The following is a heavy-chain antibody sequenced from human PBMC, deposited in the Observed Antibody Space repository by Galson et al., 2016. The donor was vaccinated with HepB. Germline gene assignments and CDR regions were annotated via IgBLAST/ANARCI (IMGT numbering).Heavy chain of an antibody. CDR2: ISGYNGYT. CDR1: GYPFENFI. Sequence: SVKVSCKASGYPFENFIITWLRQAPGQGLEWMGWISGYNGYTNYARRLQARVTMTADTSTNTTFMELRSLTSDDTAIYYCARAGQRVAPRDWYFDLWCRGTLVTVSS. V-gene: IGHV1-18*01. CDR3: ARAGQRVAPRDWYFDL. J-gene: IGHJ2*01. D-gene: IGHD6-6*01.